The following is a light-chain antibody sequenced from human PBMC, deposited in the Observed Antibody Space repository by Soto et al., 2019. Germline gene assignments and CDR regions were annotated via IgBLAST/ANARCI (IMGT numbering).Light chain of an antibody. Sequence: QSALTQPASVSGSPGQSITISCTGTSSDVGGYNYVSWYQQHPGKAPKLMIYEVSNRLSGVSNRFSGSKSGNTASLTISGLQAEDEADYYCSSYTSSTVWVFGGGTKLTVL. CDR1: SSDVGGYNY. CDR2: EVS. CDR3: SSYTSSTVWV. J-gene: IGLJ2*01. V-gene: IGLV2-14*01.